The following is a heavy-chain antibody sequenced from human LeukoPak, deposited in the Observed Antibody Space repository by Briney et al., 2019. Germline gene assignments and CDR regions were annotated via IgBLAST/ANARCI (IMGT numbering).Heavy chain of an antibody. CDR1: GLILSRYE. V-gene: IGHV3-48*03. J-gene: IGHJ4*02. CDR3: ARPALYYDIMAAYYAEREDY. CDR2: ISSSGSTI. Sequence: GGSLRLSCAVSGLILSRYEMLGVRQAPGKGLERVSYISSSGSTIYYADSVKGRFIISRDNAKNSLYLQMNSLRAEGTAVYYCARPALYYDIMAAYYAEREDYGGQGTLVTVSS. D-gene: IGHD3-9*01.